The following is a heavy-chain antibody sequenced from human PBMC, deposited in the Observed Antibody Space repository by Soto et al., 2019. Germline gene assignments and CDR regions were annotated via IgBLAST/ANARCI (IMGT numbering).Heavy chain of an antibody. V-gene: IGHV3-23*01. CDR3: AKDRSPSIAVAPKRFDY. CDR2: ISGSGGST. D-gene: IGHD6-19*01. Sequence: PGGSLRLSCAASGFPFSSYAMSWVRQAPGKGLEWVSAISGSGGSTYYADSVKGRFTISRDNSKNTLYLQMNSLRAEDTAVYYCAKDRSPSIAVAPKRFDYWGQGTLVTVSS. J-gene: IGHJ4*02. CDR1: GFPFSSYA.